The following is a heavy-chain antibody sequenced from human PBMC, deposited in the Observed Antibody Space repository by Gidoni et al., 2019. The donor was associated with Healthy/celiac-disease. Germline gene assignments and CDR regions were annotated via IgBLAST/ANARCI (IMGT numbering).Heavy chain of an antibody. V-gene: IGHV3-48*04. CDR2: ISSRSSTI. CDR1: GFTFSSYS. D-gene: IGHD6-13*01. J-gene: IGHJ4*02. Sequence: EVQLVASGGGFVPTCGSLRLSCLASGFTFSSYSMNWVRQAPGKGLEWVSYISSRSSTIYYADSVKGRCTISRDNAKNSLYLQMNSLRAEDTAVYYCAITSLAAADYWGQGTLVTVSS. CDR3: AITSLAAADY.